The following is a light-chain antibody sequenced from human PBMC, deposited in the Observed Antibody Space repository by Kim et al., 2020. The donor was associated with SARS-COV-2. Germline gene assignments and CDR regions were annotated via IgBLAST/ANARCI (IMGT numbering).Light chain of an antibody. CDR3: QQSYSTPQLT. V-gene: IGKV1-39*01. CDR1: QSISSY. J-gene: IGKJ4*01. CDR2: AAS. Sequence: SVGDRVTITCRASQSISSYLNWYQQKPGKAPKLLIYAASSLQSGVPSRFSGSGSGTDFTLTISSLQPEDFATYYCQQSYSTPQLTFGGGTKVEIK.